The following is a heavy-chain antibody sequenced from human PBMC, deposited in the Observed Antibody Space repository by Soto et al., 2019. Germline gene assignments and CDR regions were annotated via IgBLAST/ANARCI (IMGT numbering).Heavy chain of an antibody. D-gene: IGHD3-10*01. V-gene: IGHV4-30-2*01. CDR1: GGSISSGGYS. Sequence: SETLSLTCAVSGGSISSGGYSWSWIRQPPGKGLEWIGYIYHSGSTYYNPSLKSRVTISVDRSKNQFSLKLSSVTAADTAVYYCARSTYGSGSYYPIGWFDPWGQGTLVTVSS. CDR3: ARSTYGSGSYYPIGWFDP. CDR2: IYHSGST. J-gene: IGHJ5*02.